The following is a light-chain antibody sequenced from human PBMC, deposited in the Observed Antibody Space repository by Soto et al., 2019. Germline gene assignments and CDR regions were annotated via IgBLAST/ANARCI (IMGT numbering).Light chain of an antibody. J-gene: IGKJ2*01. CDR3: QQLNVNLL. CDR1: QDIASY. CDR2: AAS. V-gene: IGKV1-9*01. Sequence: IQLTQSPSSLSASIGDRVTITCRASQDIASYLAWYQQKPGNDPKLLIYAASTLHSGVPSRFSGSGSGTDFTLTIISLQPEDFVTYYCQQLNVNLLFGQGTKLEIK.